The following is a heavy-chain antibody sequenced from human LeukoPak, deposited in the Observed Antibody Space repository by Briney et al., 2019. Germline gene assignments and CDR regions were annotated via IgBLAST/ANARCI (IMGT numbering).Heavy chain of an antibody. Sequence: GASVKVSCKASGYTFTSYGISWVRQAPGQGLEWMGWINPNSGGTSYAQRFQGRVTMTRDTSISTAYMELSRLRSDDTAVYYCARDRYYGSGSYVGDYWGQGTLVTVSS. D-gene: IGHD3-10*01. J-gene: IGHJ4*02. CDR3: ARDRYYGSGSYVGDY. V-gene: IGHV1-2*02. CDR1: GYTFTSYG. CDR2: INPNSGGT.